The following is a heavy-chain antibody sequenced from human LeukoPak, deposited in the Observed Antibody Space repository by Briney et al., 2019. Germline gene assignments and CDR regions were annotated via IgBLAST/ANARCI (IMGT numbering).Heavy chain of an antibody. CDR3: AGDKPPRIAVAGTYYYYYYMDV. J-gene: IGHJ6*03. CDR2: IYYSGST. V-gene: IGHV4-31*03. D-gene: IGHD6-19*01. CDR1: GGSISSGGYY. Sequence: PSETLSLTCTVSGGSISSGGYYWSWIRQHPGKGLEWIGYIYYSGSTYYNPSLKSRVTISVDTSKNQFSLKLSSVTAADTAVYYCAGDKPPRIAVAGTYYYYYYMDVWGKGTTVTVSS.